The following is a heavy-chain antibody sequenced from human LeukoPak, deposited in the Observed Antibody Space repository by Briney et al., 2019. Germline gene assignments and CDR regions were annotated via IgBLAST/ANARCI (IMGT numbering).Heavy chain of an antibody. D-gene: IGHD5-18*01. Sequence: ASVKVSCKASGYTFTGYYMHWVRQAPGQGLEWMGWINPNSGGTNYAQKFQGRVTMTRDTSISTAYMELSRLRSDDTAVYYYARGIGDTARRFVGGYWGQGTLVTVSS. CDR2: INPNSGGT. CDR3: ARGIGDTARRFVGGY. V-gene: IGHV1-2*02. J-gene: IGHJ4*02. CDR1: GYTFTGYY.